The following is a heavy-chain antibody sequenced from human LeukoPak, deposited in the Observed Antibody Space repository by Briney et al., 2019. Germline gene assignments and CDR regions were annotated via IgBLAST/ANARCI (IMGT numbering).Heavy chain of an antibody. V-gene: IGHV1-2*02. D-gene: IGHD6-13*01. J-gene: IGHJ4*02. CDR1: GYTFTGYY. CDR2: ISPDSGGT. CDR3: ARDSAAAPIAFY. Sequence: ASVKVSCKAFGYTFTGYYIHWVRQAPGQGLEWMGWISPDSGGTKYEQKFQGRVTMTRDTSISTAYMQLSMLRADDTAVYYCARDSAAAPIAFYWGQGALVTVSS.